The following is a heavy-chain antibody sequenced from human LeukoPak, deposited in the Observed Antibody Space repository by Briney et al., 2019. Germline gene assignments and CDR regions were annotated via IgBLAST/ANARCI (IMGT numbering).Heavy chain of an antibody. CDR1: GYTFTGYY. CDR3: ARDHAGYSSGWYPYFDY. J-gene: IGHJ4*02. CDR2: IIPIFGTA. Sequence: ASVKVSCKASGYTFTGYYMHWVRQAPGQGLEWMGGIIPIFGTANYAQKFQGRVTITADKSTSTAYMELSSLRSEDTAVYYCARDHAGYSSGWYPYFDYWGQGTLVTVSS. D-gene: IGHD6-19*01. V-gene: IGHV1-69*06.